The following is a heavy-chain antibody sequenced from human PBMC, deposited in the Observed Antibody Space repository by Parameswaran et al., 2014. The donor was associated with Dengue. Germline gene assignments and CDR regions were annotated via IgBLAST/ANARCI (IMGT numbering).Heavy chain of an antibody. CDR3: ASSDFWNYYGMDV. Sequence: RWIRQPPGKGLEWIGHVHYSGTTNYNPSLKSRVTISVDMSKNQVSLKLSSVNAADTAVYYCASSDFWNYYGMDVWGQGTTVTVSS. V-gene: IGHV4-59*01. D-gene: IGHD3-3*01. CDR2: VHYSGTT. J-gene: IGHJ6*02.